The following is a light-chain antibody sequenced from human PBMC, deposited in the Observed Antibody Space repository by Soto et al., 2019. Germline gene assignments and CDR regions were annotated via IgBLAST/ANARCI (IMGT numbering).Light chain of an antibody. CDR1: QSLVHSDGNTY. Sequence: DVVMTQSPLSLPVTLGQPASISCRSSQSLVHSDGNTYLNWFQQRPGQSPRRLIYKVSNRDSGVPDRFSGSGSGTDFTLKISRVEAEDVGVYYCMQVLQIPITFGQGTRLEIK. CDR2: KVS. J-gene: IGKJ5*01. V-gene: IGKV2-30*02. CDR3: MQVLQIPIT.